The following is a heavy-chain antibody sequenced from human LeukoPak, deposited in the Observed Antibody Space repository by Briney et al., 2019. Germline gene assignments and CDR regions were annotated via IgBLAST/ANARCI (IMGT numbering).Heavy chain of an antibody. CDR3: ARSKQLGIYYFDY. CDR1: GGSISSYY. V-gene: IGHV4-59*01. D-gene: IGHD6-13*01. J-gene: IGHJ4*02. Sequence: SETLSLTCTVSGGSISSYYWSWIRQPPGKGLEWIGYIYYSESTNYNPSLKSRVTISLDTSKNQFSLKLSSVTAADTAVYYCARSKQLGIYYFDYWGQGTLVTVSS. CDR2: IYYSEST.